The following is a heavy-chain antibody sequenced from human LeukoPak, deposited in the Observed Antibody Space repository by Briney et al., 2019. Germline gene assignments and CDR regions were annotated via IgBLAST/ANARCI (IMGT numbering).Heavy chain of an antibody. V-gene: IGHV4-59*01. CDR1: GGSISSYY. CDR2: IYYSGST. CDR3: ARSITIFGVVQYYFDY. Sequence: SETLSLTCTVSGGSISSYYWSWIRQPPGKGLEWIGCIYYSGSTNYNPSLKSRVTISVDTSKNQFSLKLSSVTAADTAVYYCARSITIFGVVQYYFDYWGQGTLVTVSS. J-gene: IGHJ4*02. D-gene: IGHD3-3*01.